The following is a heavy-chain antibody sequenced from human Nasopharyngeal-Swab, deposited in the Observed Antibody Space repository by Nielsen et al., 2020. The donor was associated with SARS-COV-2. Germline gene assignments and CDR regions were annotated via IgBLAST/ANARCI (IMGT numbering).Heavy chain of an antibody. Sequence: ASVKVSCKASGYTFTSYGISWVRQAPGQGLEWMGWISAYNGNTNYAQKLQGRVTMTTDTSTSTAYMELRSLRSDDTAVYYCARTYYDFWSGYFGFDYWGQGTLVTASS. CDR3: ARTYYDFWSGYFGFDY. V-gene: IGHV1-18*04. J-gene: IGHJ4*02. CDR1: GYTFTSYG. CDR2: ISAYNGNT. D-gene: IGHD3-3*01.